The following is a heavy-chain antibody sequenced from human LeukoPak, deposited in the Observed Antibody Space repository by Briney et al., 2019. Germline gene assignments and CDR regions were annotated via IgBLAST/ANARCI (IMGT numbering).Heavy chain of an antibody. CDR3: AAPNTVKYSGSYMGY. J-gene: IGHJ4*02. D-gene: IGHD1-26*01. Sequence: GGSLRLSCAASGITFSSYAMSWVRQAPGKGLEWVSYISSSGSTIYYADSVKGRFTISRDNAKNSLYLQMNSLRAEDTAVYYCAAPNTVKYSGSYMGYWGQGTLVTVSS. V-gene: IGHV3-48*04. CDR1: GITFSSYA. CDR2: ISSSGSTI.